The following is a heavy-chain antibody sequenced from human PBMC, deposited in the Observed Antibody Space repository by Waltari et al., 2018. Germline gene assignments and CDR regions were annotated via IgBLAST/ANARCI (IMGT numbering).Heavy chain of an antibody. CDR3: AKNFWSDSQTVY. V-gene: IGHV3-23*01. CDR2: ISGSGGST. J-gene: IGHJ4*02. Sequence: EVQLLESGGGLVQPGGSLRLSCAASGFPFSSYAMSWVRQAPGKGLEWVSAISGSGGSTYYADSVRGQFTISRDNSKNTLYLQMHSLRAEDTAVYYCAKNFWSDSQTVYWGQGTLVTVSS. CDR1: GFPFSSYA. D-gene: IGHD3-3*01.